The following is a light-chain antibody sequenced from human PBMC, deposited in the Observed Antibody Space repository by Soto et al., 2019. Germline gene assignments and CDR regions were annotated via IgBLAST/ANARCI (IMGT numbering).Light chain of an antibody. J-gene: IGLJ1*01. CDR3: SSYTSYTSYV. Sequence: QSALTQPASVSGSPGQSIAISCTGTSSDVGGYKYVSWYQQYPGKAPKLMIYDVSNRPSGVPDCFSGSKSGNTASLTISGLQSEDEADYYCSSYTSYTSYVFGTGTKVTVL. CDR2: DVS. CDR1: SSDVGGYKY. V-gene: IGLV2-14*01.